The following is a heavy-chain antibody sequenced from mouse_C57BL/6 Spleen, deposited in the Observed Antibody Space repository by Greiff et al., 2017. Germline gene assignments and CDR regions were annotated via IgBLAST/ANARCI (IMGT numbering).Heavy chain of an antibody. J-gene: IGHJ3*01. Sequence: VQLQQSGAELARPGASVKLSCKASGYTFTSYGISWVKQRTGQGLEWIGEIYPRSGNTYYNEKFKGKATLTADKSSSTAYMELRSLTSEDSAVYFCASLYDYGFAYWGQGTLVTVSA. CDR3: ASLYDYGFAY. V-gene: IGHV1-81*01. CDR1: GYTFTSYG. D-gene: IGHD2-4*01. CDR2: IYPRSGNT.